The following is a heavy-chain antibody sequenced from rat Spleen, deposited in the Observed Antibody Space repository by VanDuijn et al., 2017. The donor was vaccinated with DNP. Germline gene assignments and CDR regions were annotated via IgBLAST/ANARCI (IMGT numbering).Heavy chain of an antibody. V-gene: IGHV3-1*01. D-gene: IGHD3-1*01. CDR3: ARFGPDLDY. Sequence: VQLKESGPGLVKPSQSLSLTCSVTGYSITSNYWGWIRKFPGNKMEWMGYISYSGSTSYNPSLKSRVSITRDTSKNQFFLQLNSVTTEDTATYYCARFGPDLDYWGQGVMVTVSS. CDR2: ISYSGST. CDR1: GYSITSNY. J-gene: IGHJ2*01.